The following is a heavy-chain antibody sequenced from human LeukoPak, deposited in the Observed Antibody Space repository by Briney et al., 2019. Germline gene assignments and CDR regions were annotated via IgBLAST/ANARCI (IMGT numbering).Heavy chain of an antibody. CDR3: ARDMTGSGWNDAFDI. J-gene: IGHJ3*02. D-gene: IGHD6-19*01. CDR1: GGSIRSESYY. CDR2: IYSSGSS. V-gene: IGHV4-61*02. Sequence: SETLSLTCSVSGGSIRSESYYWSWIRQPAGKGLAWIGRIYSSGSSKFNPSLKSRVTISIDTSKNQFSLNLSSVTAADTAVYYCARDMTGSGWNDAFDIWGQGTMVTVSS.